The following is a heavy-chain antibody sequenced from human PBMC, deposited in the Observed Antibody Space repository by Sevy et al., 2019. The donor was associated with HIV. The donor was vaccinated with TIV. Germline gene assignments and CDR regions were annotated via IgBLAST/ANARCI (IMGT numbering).Heavy chain of an antibody. CDR3: ARDPHYGDAYFDY. V-gene: IGHV1-69*06. D-gene: IGHD4-17*01. CDR2: IIPIFGTA. J-gene: IGHJ4*02. Sequence: ASVKVSCKASGGTFSSYAISWVRQAPGQGLEWVGGIIPIFGTANYAQKFQGRVTITADKSTSTAYMELSSLRSEDTAVYYCARDPHYGDAYFDYWGQGTLVTVSS. CDR1: GGTFSSYA.